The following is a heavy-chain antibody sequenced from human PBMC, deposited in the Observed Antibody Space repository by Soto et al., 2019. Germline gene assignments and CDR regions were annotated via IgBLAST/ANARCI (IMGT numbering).Heavy chain of an antibody. Sequence: ASVKVSCKASGYTFTSYAMHWVHQAPGQRLEWMGWINAGNGNTKYSQKFQGRVTITRDTSASTAYMELSSLRSEDTAVYYCARDWGERFGVVIETLAYWGQGTLVTVSS. CDR1: GYTFTSYA. CDR2: INAGNGNT. V-gene: IGHV1-3*01. D-gene: IGHD3-3*01. J-gene: IGHJ4*02. CDR3: ARDWGERFGVVIETLAY.